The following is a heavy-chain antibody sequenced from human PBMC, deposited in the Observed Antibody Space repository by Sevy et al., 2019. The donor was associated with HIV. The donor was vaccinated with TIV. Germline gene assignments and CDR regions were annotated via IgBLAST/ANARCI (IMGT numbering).Heavy chain of an antibody. CDR3: TRGLATADTPEYYFDY. CDR2: ITRNSYEAYGGTT. Sequence: GGSLRLSCTTSGFTFDDYAMTWFRQAPGKGLEWVAFITRNSYEAYGGTTDYAASVRGRFIISRDGSKSIAYLQMNSLKTEDTAVYYCTRGLATADTPEYYFDYWGQGTLVTVSS. D-gene: IGHD5-12*01. V-gene: IGHV3-49*01. J-gene: IGHJ4*02. CDR1: GFTFDDYA.